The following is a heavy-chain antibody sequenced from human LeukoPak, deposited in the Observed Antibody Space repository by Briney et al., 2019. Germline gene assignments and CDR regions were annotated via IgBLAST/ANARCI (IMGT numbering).Heavy chain of an antibody. CDR1: GYTFTSYG. V-gene: IGHV1-18*01. D-gene: IGHD2-15*01. Sequence: ASVKVSCKASGYTFTSYGISWVRQAPGQGLEWVGWISAYNGNTNYAQKLQGRVTMTTDTSTSTAYMELRSLRSDDTAVYYCARDEARYCSGGSCSNFDYWGQGTLVTVSS. CDR3: ARDEARYCSGGSCSNFDY. CDR2: ISAYNGNT. J-gene: IGHJ4*02.